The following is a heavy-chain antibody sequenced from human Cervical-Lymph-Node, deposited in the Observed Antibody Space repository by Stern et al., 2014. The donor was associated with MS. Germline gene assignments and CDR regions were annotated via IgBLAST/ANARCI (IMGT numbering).Heavy chain of an antibody. Sequence: VQLVESGAEVKKPGASVKVSCTASGYTFTGYYIHWVRQAPGQGPEWIGRINPNNGGTNYAQKFQGRVTMTRDTSISTAYMELSRLRSDDTAVYYCARDDFGGYYAMDVWGQGTTVTVSS. CDR2: INPNNGGT. CDR1: GYTFTGYY. V-gene: IGHV1-2*06. J-gene: IGHJ6*02. D-gene: IGHD3/OR15-3a*01. CDR3: ARDDFGGYYAMDV.